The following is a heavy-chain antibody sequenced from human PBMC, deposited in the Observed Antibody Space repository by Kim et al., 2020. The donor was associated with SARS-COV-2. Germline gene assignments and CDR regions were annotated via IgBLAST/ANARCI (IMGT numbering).Heavy chain of an antibody. D-gene: IGHD3-10*01. CDR3: AKDAERDRGLSDFDY. J-gene: IGHJ4*02. V-gene: IGHV3-23*01. Sequence: YVKGRFTISRDNYKNKLYLQMNSLRAEDTAVDYCAKDAERDRGLSDFDYWGQGTLVTVSS.